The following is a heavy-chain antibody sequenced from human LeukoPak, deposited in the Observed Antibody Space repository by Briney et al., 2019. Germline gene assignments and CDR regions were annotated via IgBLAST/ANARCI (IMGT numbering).Heavy chain of an antibody. J-gene: IGHJ4*02. CDR1: GFTFSSYA. Sequence: PGRSLRLSCAASGFTFSSYAMHWVRQAPGKGLEWVAVISYDGSNKYYADSVKGRFTISRDNSKNTLYLQMNSLRAEDTAVYYCARDWFCSGGSCYSRVYWGQGTLVTVSS. CDR3: ARDWFCSGGSCYSRVY. D-gene: IGHD2-15*01. V-gene: IGHV3-30-3*01. CDR2: ISYDGSNK.